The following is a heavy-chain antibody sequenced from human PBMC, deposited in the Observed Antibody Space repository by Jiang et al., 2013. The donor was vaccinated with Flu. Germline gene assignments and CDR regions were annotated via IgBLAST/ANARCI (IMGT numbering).Heavy chain of an antibody. Sequence: GAEVKKPGASVKVSCKASGYTFTSYAISWVRQAPGQGLEWMGWVSAYNGNTDYAQKFQDRVTMTTDTSTNTVYMELRSLRYDDTAVYYCARDWSGYWGQGTLVTVSS. CDR2: VSAYNGNT. V-gene: IGHV1-18*01. J-gene: IGHJ4*02. CDR3: ARDWSGY. CDR1: GYTFTSYA.